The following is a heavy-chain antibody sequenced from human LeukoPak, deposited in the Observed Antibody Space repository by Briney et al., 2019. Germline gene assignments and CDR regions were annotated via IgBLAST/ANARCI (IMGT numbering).Heavy chain of an antibody. CDR3: ARDMAHCSGGSCESAFDI. CDR1: GFTFSSYA. D-gene: IGHD2-15*01. CDR2: ISYDGSNK. V-gene: IGHV3-30-3*01. Sequence: GRSLRLSCAASGFTFSSYAMHWVRQAPGKGLEWVAVISYDGSNKYYADSVKGRFTISRDNSKNTLYLQMNSLRAEDTAVYYCARDMAHCSGGSCESAFDIWGQGTMVTVSS. J-gene: IGHJ3*02.